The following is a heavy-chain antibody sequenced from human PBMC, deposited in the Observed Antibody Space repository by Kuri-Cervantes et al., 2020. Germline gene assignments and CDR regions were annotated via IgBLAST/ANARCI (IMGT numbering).Heavy chain of an antibody. V-gene: IGHV5-51*01. CDR1: GYSFTSYW. Sequence: GGSLRLSCKGSGYSFTSYWIGWVRQMPGKGLEWMGIFYPGDSDTRYSPSFQGQVTISADKSISTAYLQWSSLKASDTAVYYCARGSIPGSGYYTEYYFDYWGQGTLVTVSS. D-gene: IGHD3-3*01. CDR2: FYPGDSDT. CDR3: ARGSIPGSGYYTEYYFDY. J-gene: IGHJ4*02.